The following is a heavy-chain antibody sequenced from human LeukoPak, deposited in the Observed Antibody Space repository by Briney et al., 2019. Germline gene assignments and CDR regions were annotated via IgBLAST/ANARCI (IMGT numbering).Heavy chain of an antibody. J-gene: IGHJ3*01. V-gene: IGHV3-74*01. D-gene: IGHD3-3*01. CDR2: INSDGSST. CDR1: GFTFSSYW. CDR3: ARGDFWGGPYTDAFDV. Sequence: GGSLRLSCAASGFTFSSYWMHWVRQAPGKGLVWVSRINSDGSSTSYADSVKGRFTISRDNAKNTLYLQMNSLRADDTSVYYCARGDFWGGPYTDAFDVWGQGTMVTVSS.